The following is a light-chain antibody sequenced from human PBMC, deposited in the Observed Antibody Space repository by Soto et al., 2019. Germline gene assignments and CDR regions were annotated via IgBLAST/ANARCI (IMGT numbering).Light chain of an antibody. J-gene: IGKJ1*01. V-gene: IGKV3-15*01. CDR2: GAS. CDR1: QSVSVD. CDR3: QQYNNWPPWT. Sequence: DIVLTQSPSTLSVSPGERVTLSCRASQSVSVDLAWYQQRPGQAPRLLIYGASTRATGIPVRFSGSGSGTEFSLTISSLQSEDFAFYYCQQYNNWPPWTFGQGTKVDIK.